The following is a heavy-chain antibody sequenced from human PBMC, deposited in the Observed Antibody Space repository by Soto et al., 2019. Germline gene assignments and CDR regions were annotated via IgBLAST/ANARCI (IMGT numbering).Heavy chain of an antibody. D-gene: IGHD3-22*01. J-gene: IGHJ6*02. CDR1: GGTFSSYA. CDR3: ARQYYDSSGYFYYYYGMDV. V-gene: IGHV1-69*13. CDR2: IIPIFGTA. Sequence: ASVKVSCKASGGTFSSYAISWVRQAPGQGLEWMGGIIPIFGTANYAQKFQGRVTITADESTSTAYMELSSLRSEDTAVYYCARQYYDSSGYFYYYYGMDVWGQGTTVTVSS.